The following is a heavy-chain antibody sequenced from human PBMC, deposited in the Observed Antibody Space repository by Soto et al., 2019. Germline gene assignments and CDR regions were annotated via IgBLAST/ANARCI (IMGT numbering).Heavy chain of an antibody. D-gene: IGHD6-19*01. V-gene: IGHV3-23*01. CDR2: ILGSDGSP. Sequence: EVQVLESGGGLVQPGGSLRLSCEASGFSFSTFDMSWVGQAPGKGLEWVSVILGSDGSPHYADAVKGRFTISRDNSKNTLYLQVNSLRAEDTAIYYCTKGAWLDYWGQGTLVTVSS. CDR1: GFSFSTFD. CDR3: TKGAWLDY. J-gene: IGHJ4*02.